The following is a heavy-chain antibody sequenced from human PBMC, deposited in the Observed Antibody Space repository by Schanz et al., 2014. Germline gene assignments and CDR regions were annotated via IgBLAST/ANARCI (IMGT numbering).Heavy chain of an antibody. V-gene: IGHV3-23*01. J-gene: IGHJ4*02. D-gene: IGHD2-2*01. CDR2: ISGSGGST. CDR3: ARESSNDIVLVPGAVFDH. Sequence: EVQLLESGGGLVQPGGSLRLSCAASGFTFSSYAMSWVRQAPGKGLEWVSAISGSGGSTYYADSLKGRFTISRDNAKNSLYLQMNSLRPGDTAVYYCARESSNDIVLVPGAVFDHWGQGILVTVSS. CDR1: GFTFSSYA.